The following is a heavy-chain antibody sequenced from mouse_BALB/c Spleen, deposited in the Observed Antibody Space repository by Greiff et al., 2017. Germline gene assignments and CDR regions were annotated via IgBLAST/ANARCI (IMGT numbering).Heavy chain of an antibody. V-gene: IGHV1S81*02. CDR3: TRSYRYDPYAMDY. CDR1: GYTFTSYW. Sequence: VQLQQPGAELVKPGASVKLSCKASGYTFTSYWMHWVKQRPGQGLEWIGEINPSNGRTNYNEKFKSKGTLTVDTSSSTAYMHLSSLTSEDSAVYYCTRSYRYDPYAMDYWGQGTSVTVSS. J-gene: IGHJ4*01. D-gene: IGHD2-14*01. CDR2: INPSNGRT.